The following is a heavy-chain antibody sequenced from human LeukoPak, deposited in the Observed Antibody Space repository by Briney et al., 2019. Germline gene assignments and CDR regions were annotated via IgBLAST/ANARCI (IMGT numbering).Heavy chain of an antibody. Sequence: ASVKVSCKTSGYTFIDYYIHWVRQAPGQGLEWMGWINTKRGVTNYAQKFQGRVTMTRDTTISTAYMELSSLTSDDTAVYYCATGGRDYFDGGGHRNWFDPWGQGTLVSVTS. J-gene: IGHJ5*02. CDR3: ATGGRDYFDGGGHRNWFDP. D-gene: IGHD3-22*01. V-gene: IGHV1-2*02. CDR2: INTKRGVT. CDR1: GYTFIDYY.